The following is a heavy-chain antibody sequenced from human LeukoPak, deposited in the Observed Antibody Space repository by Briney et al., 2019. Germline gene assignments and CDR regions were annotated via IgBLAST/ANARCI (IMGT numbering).Heavy chain of an antibody. CDR2: ISRDSSNI. D-gene: IGHD3-10*01. Sequence: GGSLRLSCVASGFTFTGYSINWVRQAPGKGLEWVSYISRDSSNIYYADSVKGRFTISRDNAKNSLYLQVNSLRDEDTAVYYCARESYRGSGLKGFDSWGQGTLVTVSS. CDR3: ARESYRGSGLKGFDS. J-gene: IGHJ4*02. V-gene: IGHV3-48*02. CDR1: GFTFTGYS.